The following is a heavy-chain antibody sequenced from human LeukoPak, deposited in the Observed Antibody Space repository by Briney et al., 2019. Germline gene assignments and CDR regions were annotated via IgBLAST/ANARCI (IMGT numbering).Heavy chain of an antibody. CDR3: ASPVKYYDTWSGYPPFDY. Sequence: ASVKVSCKASGGTFTNFAISWVRQAPGQGLEWVGGIIPMSGTANYAQKFQGRVTITADDSTSTAYMELSSLRSEDTAIYYCASPVKYYDTWSGYPPFDYWGQGTLVTVSS. CDR2: IIPMSGTA. D-gene: IGHD3-3*01. V-gene: IGHV1-69*13. J-gene: IGHJ4*02. CDR1: GGTFTNFA.